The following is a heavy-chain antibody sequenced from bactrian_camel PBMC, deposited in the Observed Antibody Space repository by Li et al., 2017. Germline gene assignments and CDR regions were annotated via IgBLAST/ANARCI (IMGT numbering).Heavy chain of an antibody. D-gene: IGHD4*01. Sequence: HVQLVESGGGSVQAGGSLRLSCVISGNTLSHGCMGWFRQAPGKGLEWVATILASGSGAHYPDSVEGRFTISRDNAKNTLYLQMGSLKTEDTAFYYCAIGSYDYNYDPSTSGKGTQVTVS. CDR2: ILASGSGA. J-gene: IGHJ4*01. V-gene: IGHV3S1*01. CDR1: GNTLSHGC.